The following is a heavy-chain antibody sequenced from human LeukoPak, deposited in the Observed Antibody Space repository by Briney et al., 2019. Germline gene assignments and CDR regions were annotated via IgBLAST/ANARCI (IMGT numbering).Heavy chain of an antibody. CDR3: ARGAGVVSGIAAAGTDDY. J-gene: IGHJ4*02. CDR2: MNPNSGNT. D-gene: IGHD6-13*01. V-gene: IGHV1-8*03. Sequence: ASVKVSCKASGYTFTNYGISWVRQAPGQGLEWMGWMNPNSGNTGYAQKFQGRVTITRNTSISTAYMELSSLRSEDTAVYYCARGAGVVSGIAAAGTDDYWGQGTLVTVSS. CDR1: GYTFTNYG.